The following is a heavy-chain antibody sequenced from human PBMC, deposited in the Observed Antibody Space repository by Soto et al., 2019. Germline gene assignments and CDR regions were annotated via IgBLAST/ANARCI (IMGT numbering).Heavy chain of an antibody. CDR1: GCTLSSCT. J-gene: IGHJ4*02. CDR3: AREVQPVVRREYDY. Sequence: GSLRLSGAGSGCTLSSCTMKWVRQAPGKGLEWVSSISSSGSMYYADSVKGRFTISRDNAKNSLYLQMNSLRAEDTAVYYCAREVQPVVRREYDYWGQGTLVTVSS. V-gene: IGHV3-21*01. CDR2: ISSSGSM. D-gene: IGHD1-1*01.